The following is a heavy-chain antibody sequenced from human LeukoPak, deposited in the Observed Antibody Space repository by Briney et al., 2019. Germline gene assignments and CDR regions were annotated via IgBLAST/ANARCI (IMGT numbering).Heavy chain of an antibody. CDR1: GFTFDSYS. CDR2: ISGGGGTT. Sequence: GGSLRLSCATSGFTFDSYSMSWVRQARQAPGKGLEWVSTISGGGGTTYYGDSVKGRFTISRDNSKNTLYLQMNSRRAEDTAVYYCAKDKSIAARPLNYYYGMDVWGQGTTVTVSS. D-gene: IGHD6-6*01. J-gene: IGHJ6*02. CDR3: AKDKSIAARPLNYYYGMDV. V-gene: IGHV3-23*01.